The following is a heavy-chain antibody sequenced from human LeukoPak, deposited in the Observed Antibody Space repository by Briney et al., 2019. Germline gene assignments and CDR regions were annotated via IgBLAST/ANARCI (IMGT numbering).Heavy chain of an antibody. D-gene: IGHD3-22*01. J-gene: IGHJ4*02. CDR2: ISAYNGNT. Sequence: ASVTVSCKASGCTFTSYGISWVRQAPGQGLEWMGWISAYNGNTNYAQKLQGRVTMTTETSTSTAYMELRSLRSDDTAVYYCARDGDYYDSSGYYFDWGQGTLVTVSS. CDR3: ARDGDYYDSSGYYFD. CDR1: GCTFTSYG. V-gene: IGHV1-18*01.